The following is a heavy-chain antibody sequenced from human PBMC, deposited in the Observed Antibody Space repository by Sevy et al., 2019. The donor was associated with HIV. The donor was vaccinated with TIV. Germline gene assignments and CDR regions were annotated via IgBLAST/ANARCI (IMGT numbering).Heavy chain of an antibody. V-gene: IGHV1-18*01. D-gene: IGHD3-22*01. CDR3: ARGPRKYYDSSGYYYPPSY. J-gene: IGHJ4*02. CDR1: GYTFTSYG. Sequence: ASVKVSCKASGYTFTSYGIIWVRQAPGQGLEWMGWISAYNGNTNYAQTLQGRVTMTTDTSTSTAYMELTSLRSDDTAVYYCARGPRKYYDSSGYYYPPSYWGQGTLVTVSS. CDR2: ISAYNGNT.